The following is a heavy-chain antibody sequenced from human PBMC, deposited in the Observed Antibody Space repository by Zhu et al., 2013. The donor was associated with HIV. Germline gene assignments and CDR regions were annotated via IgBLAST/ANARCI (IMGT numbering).Heavy chain of an antibody. J-gene: IGHJ4*02. Sequence: QVQLVQSGADVXKPGAPCRSLVRFLETPSAPIICTGCARPPGQGLEWMGWIDPYSGATRYGQKFQGRVTMTRDRSINTVFMELTGLTSGDTAVFYCVRDGGNNRMWEHYDFWGQGTPDHRLL. V-gene: IGHV1-2*02. CDR1: ETPSAPI. CDR2: IDPYSGAT. CDR3: VRDGGNNRMWEHYDF. D-gene: IGHD1-26*01.